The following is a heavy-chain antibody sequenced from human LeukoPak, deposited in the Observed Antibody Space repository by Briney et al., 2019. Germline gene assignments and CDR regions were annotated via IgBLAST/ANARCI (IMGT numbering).Heavy chain of an antibody. CDR3: ATPGYDSSGNDAFDI. J-gene: IGHJ3*02. V-gene: IGHV5-51*01. D-gene: IGHD3-22*01. CDR2: IYPGDSDT. CDR1: GYSFTSYW. Sequence: GGPLRLPCKGSGYSFTSYWNGCVPQMRGKALEWMGIIYPGDSDTRYSPSFQGQVTISADKSISTAYLQWSSLKASDTAMYYCATPGYDSSGNDAFDIWGQGTMVTVSS.